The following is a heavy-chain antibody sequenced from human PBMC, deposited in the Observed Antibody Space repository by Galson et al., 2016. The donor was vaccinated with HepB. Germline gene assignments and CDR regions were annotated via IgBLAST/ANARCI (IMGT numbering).Heavy chain of an antibody. J-gene: IGHJ3*02. D-gene: IGHD3-16*01. CDR2: FGVSVNT. Sequence: SLRLSCATSGFTFSNNGMSWVRQAPGKGLEWVSTFGVSVNTYYADPVKGRFTIPRDNSKNTLWLQMNSLRAEDTAVYYCAKDYDHGDPRAFDTWGQGTMVTVSS. V-gene: IGHV3-23*01. CDR1: GFTFSNNG. CDR3: AKDYDHGDPRAFDT.